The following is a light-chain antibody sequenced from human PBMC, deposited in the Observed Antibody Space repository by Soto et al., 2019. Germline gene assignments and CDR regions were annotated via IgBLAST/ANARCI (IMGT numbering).Light chain of an antibody. J-gene: IGKJ1*01. CDR1: QSVSGN. Sequence: EIVMTQSPTTLSVSPGERATLSCRASQSVSGNLAWYQQKPGQAPRLLIYGASTRATGIPARFSGSGSGTEFTLTISSLQSEDFAVYYCQQYNNWPPVTFGQGTKVEIK. CDR2: GAS. V-gene: IGKV3-15*01. CDR3: QQYNNWPPVT.